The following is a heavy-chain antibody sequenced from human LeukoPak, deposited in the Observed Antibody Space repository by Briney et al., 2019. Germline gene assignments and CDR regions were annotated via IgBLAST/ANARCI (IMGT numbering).Heavy chain of an antibody. D-gene: IGHD5-12*01. Sequence: SETLSLTCTVSGGSISSYYWSWVRQPPGKGREGGGYIYYSGSTNYNPSLKSRVTISVDTSKTQFSLKLSSVTAADTAVYYCARDGGYDSTPVLDVWGQGTTVTVSS. J-gene: IGHJ6*02. CDR2: IYYSGST. CDR1: GGSISSYY. CDR3: ARDGGYDSTPVLDV. V-gene: IGHV4-59*01.